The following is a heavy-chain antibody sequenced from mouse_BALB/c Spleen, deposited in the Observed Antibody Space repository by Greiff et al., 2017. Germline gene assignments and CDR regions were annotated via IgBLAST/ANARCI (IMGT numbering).Heavy chain of an antibody. CDR1: GFTFSSYT. Sequence: EVMLVESGGGLVKPGGSLKLSCAASGFTFSSYTMSWVRQTPEKRLEWVATISSGGSYTYYPDSVKGRFTISRDNAKNTLYLQMSSLKSEDTAMYYCTRAPRGGYAMDYWGQGTSVTVSS. V-gene: IGHV5-6-4*01. CDR3: TRAPRGGYAMDY. CDR2: ISSGGSYT. J-gene: IGHJ4*01.